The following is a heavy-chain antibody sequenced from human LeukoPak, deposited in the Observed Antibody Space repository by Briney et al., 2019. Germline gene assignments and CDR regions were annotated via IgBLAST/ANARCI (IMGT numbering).Heavy chain of an antibody. CDR1: GYTFTSYY. CDR3: ARSPGILTGENFDY. CDR2: INPKSGGT. V-gene: IGHV1-2*02. Sequence: ASVKVSCKASGYTFTSYYMYWVRQAPGQGLEWMGWINPKSGGTNEAQKFHDRVTMTRDTSIRTAYMEVSRLRSDDTAVYYCARSPGILTGENFDYWGQGTLVTVSS. J-gene: IGHJ4*02. D-gene: IGHD3-9*01.